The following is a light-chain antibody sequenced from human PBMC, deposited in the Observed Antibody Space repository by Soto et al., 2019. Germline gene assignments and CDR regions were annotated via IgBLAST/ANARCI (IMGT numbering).Light chain of an antibody. J-gene: IGLJ2*01. V-gene: IGLV1-47*02. CDR3: AAWDASLRSVV. Sequence: QSVLTQPPSASGTPGQRVTISCSGSRSNIGINYVYWYQQLPGTAPKLLIYSNNERPSGVPDRFSGSKSGTSASLAISGLRSEDEADYYCAAWDASLRSVVFGGGTKLTVL. CDR1: RSNIGINY. CDR2: SNN.